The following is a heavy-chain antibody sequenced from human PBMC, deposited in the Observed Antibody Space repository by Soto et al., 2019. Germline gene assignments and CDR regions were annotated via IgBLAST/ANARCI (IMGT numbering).Heavy chain of an antibody. CDR3: ARLSQGGIAVAADYYYGMDV. D-gene: IGHD6-19*01. CDR1: GYSFTSYW. J-gene: IGHJ6*02. Sequence: PGESLKISCKGSGYSFTSYWISWVRQMPGKGLEWMGRIDPSDSYTNYSPSFQGHVTISADKSISTAYLQWSSLKASDTAMYYCARLSQGGIAVAADYYYGMDVWGQGTTVTVSS. V-gene: IGHV5-10-1*01. CDR2: IDPSDSYT.